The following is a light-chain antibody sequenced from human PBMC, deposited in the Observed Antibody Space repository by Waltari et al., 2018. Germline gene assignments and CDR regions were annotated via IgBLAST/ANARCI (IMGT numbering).Light chain of an antibody. CDR1: QGIHDN. V-gene: IGKV3-15*01. CDR3: QQYNRWPPLT. Sequence: ETVMTQSPATLSMSPGERAILSCRASQGIHDNLAWYQQKPRQAPRLLIYRASTRATGIPARFSGSGSGTDFTLTITSLQSEDSALYYCQQYNRWPPLTFGGGTKVEI. J-gene: IGKJ4*01. CDR2: RAS.